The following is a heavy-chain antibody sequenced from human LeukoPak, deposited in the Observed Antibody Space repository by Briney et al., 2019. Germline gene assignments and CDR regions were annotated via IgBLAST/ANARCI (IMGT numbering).Heavy chain of an antibody. J-gene: IGHJ3*02. CDR3: ARDVGGYGGNSVAFDI. CDR2: FYYSGTT. Sequence: SETLSLTCTVSGGSISSYYWSWIRPPPGKGLEYIGYFYYSGTTNYNPSLKSRVTISVDTSKNQFSLKLSSVTAADTAVYYCARDVGGYGGNSVAFDIWGQGTMVTVSS. CDR1: GGSISSYY. V-gene: IGHV4-59*01. D-gene: IGHD4-23*01.